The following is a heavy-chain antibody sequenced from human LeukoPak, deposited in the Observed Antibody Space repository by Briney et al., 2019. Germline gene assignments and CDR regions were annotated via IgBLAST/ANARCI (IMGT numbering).Heavy chain of an antibody. CDR3: ASSPYYYDSSGYYRGFDY. CDR1: GGTFSSYA. D-gene: IGHD3-22*01. J-gene: IGHJ4*02. CDR2: IIPIFGTA. Sequence: SVKVSCKASGGTFSSYAISWVRQAPGQGLEWMGGIIPIFGTANYAQKFQGRVTITTDESTSTAYMELSSLRSEDTAVYYCASSPYYYDSSGYYRGFDYWGQGTLVTASS. V-gene: IGHV1-69*05.